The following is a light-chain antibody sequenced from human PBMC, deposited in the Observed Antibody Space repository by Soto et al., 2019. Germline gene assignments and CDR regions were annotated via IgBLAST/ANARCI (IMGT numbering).Light chain of an antibody. CDR2: DAS. J-gene: IGKJ4*01. CDR1: QTVRNNY. V-gene: IGKV3-20*01. CDR3: QQLSSYPLT. Sequence: EIVLTQSPGTQSLSPGERATLSCRASQTVRNNYLAWYQKKPGQAPRLLIYDASSRATGIPDRFSGGGSGTDFNLTISRLETEDCAVYEGQQLSSYPLTVGGGTKGDIK.